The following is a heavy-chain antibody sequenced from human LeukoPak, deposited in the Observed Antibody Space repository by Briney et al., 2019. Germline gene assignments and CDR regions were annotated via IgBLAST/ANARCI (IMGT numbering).Heavy chain of an antibody. D-gene: IGHD3-3*02. V-gene: IGHV3-66*01. J-gene: IGHJ4*02. Sequence: PGGCLRLSCAASGFIVSRKYMSWVRQAPGKGLEWASVIYSGGSADYADSVKGRFTISRDNSKNTLHLQMRAEDTAVYFCARGRPINEINTAFNPNDYWGQGTLVTVSS. CDR2: IYSGGSA. CDR3: ARGRPINEINTAFNPNDY. CDR1: GFIVSRKY.